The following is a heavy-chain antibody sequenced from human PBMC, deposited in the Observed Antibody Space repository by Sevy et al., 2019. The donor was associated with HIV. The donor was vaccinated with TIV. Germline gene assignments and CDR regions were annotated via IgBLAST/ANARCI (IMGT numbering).Heavy chain of an antibody. J-gene: IGHJ3*02. Sequence: SETLSLTCTVSGGSISSYYWSWIRQPAGKGLEWIGRIYTSGSTNYNPSLKSRVTMSVDTSKNQFSLKLSSVTAADTAVYYCAGTSSKYKRITMIAFDIWGQGTMVTVSS. CDR3: AGTSSKYKRITMIAFDI. V-gene: IGHV4-4*07. D-gene: IGHD3-22*01. CDR2: IYTSGST. CDR1: GGSISSYY.